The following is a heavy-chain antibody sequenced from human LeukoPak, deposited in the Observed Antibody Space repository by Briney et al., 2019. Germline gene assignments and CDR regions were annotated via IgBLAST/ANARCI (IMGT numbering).Heavy chain of an antibody. J-gene: IGHJ5*02. CDR2: IIPIFGTA. D-gene: IGHD3-3*01. V-gene: IGHV1-69*13. CDR1: GGTFSSYA. Sequence: SVKVSCKASGGTFSSYAISWVRQAPGQGLEWMGGIIPIFGTANYAQKFQGRVTITADESTSTAYMELSSLRSEDTAVYYCARVGDFWSGYPQRNWFDPWGQGTLVTVSS. CDR3: ARVGDFWSGYPQRNWFDP.